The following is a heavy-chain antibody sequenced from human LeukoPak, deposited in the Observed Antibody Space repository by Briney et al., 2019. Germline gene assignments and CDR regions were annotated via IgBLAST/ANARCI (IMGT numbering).Heavy chain of an antibody. V-gene: IGHV3-7*01. Sequence: SGGSLRLSCAASGFIFSSYTMNWVRQAPGKGLEWVANIKQDGSEKYYVDSVKGRFTISRDNAKNSLYLQMNSLRAEDTAVYYCARSFVYYDSLDYWGQGTLVTVSS. D-gene: IGHD3-22*01. J-gene: IGHJ4*02. CDR1: GFIFSSYT. CDR3: ARSFVYYDSLDY. CDR2: IKQDGSEK.